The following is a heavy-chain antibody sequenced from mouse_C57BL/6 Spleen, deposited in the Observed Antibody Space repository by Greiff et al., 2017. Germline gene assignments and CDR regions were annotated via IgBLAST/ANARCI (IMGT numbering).Heavy chain of an antibody. V-gene: IGHV1-69*01. D-gene: IGHD1-1*01. J-gene: IGHJ1*03. CDR2: IDPSDSYT. CDR3: ARRVVALYWYFDV. CDR1: GYTFTSYW. Sequence: VQLQQPGAELVMPGASVKLSCKASGYTFTSYWMHWVKQRPGQGLEWIGEIDPSDSYTNYNQKFKGKSTLTVDKSSSTAYMQLSSLTSEDSAVYYCARRVVALYWYFDVWGTGTTVTVSS.